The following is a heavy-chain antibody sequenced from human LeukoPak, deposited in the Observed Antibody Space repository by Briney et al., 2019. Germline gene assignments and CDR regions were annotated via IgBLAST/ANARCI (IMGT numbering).Heavy chain of an antibody. CDR1: GYTFTSYD. Sequence: ASVKVSCKASGYTFTSYDINWVRQAPGQGLEWMGWMNSNSGNTGCAQKFQGRLTITGITSISTAYMELSSLRSEDTAVYYCARGASRSFDYWGQGTLVTVSS. J-gene: IGHJ4*02. CDR2: MNSNSGNT. V-gene: IGHV1-8*03. D-gene: IGHD2-15*01. CDR3: ARGASRSFDY.